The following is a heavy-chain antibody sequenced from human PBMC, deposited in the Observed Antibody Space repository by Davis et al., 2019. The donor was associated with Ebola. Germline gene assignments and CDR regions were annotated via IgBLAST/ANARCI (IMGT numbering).Heavy chain of an antibody. CDR3: ARGPRRGYSSSSRNWFDP. CDR2: IYYSGST. J-gene: IGHJ5*02. V-gene: IGHV4-59*12. Sequence: MPSETLSLTCTVSGGSISSYYWSWIRQPPGKGLEWIGYIYYSGSTNYNPSLKSRVTISVDTSKNQFSLKLSPVTAADTAVYYCARGPRRGYSSSSRNWFDPWGQGTLVTVSS. CDR1: GGSISSYY. D-gene: IGHD6-6*01.